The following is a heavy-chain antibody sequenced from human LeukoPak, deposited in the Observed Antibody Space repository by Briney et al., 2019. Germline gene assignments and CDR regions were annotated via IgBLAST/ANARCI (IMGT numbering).Heavy chain of an antibody. CDR1: GINFRASG. D-gene: IGHD2-2*01. CDR2: IQTDGSDK. CDR3: AREGGTVVVGRFDY. Sequence: GGSLRLSCAASGINFRASGMHWVRQAPGMGLEWVTFIQTDGSDKRYAASVAGRFTISRDDSKNTVYLHMNSLRPDDSALYYCAREGGTVVVGRFDYWGQGTLVTVFS. V-gene: IGHV3-30*02. J-gene: IGHJ4*02.